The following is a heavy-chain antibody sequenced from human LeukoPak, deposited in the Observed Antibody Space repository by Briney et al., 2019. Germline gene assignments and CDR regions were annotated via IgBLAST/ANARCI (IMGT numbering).Heavy chain of an antibody. Sequence: ASVKVSCKASGYTFTGYDINWVRQATGQGLEWMGWMNPTSGNTGSAQKFQGRFTITRNTSISTAYMELSSLRSEDTAVYYCARWSLGTDQAAIPFDYWGQGTLVTVSS. CDR3: ARWSLGTDQAAIPFDY. D-gene: IGHD2-21*02. J-gene: IGHJ4*02. CDR2: MNPTSGNT. CDR1: GYTFTGYD. V-gene: IGHV1-8*03.